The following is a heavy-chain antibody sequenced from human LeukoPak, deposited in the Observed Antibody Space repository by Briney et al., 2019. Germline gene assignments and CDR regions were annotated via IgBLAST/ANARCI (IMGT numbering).Heavy chain of an antibody. CDR1: GFTFSSYG. CDR2: IWYDGSNK. CDR3: AKEMREVWYYYYMDV. J-gene: IGHJ6*03. V-gene: IGHV3-33*06. Sequence: GRSLRLSCAASGFTFSSYGMHWVRQAPGKGLEWVAVIWYDGSNKYYADSVKGRFTISRDNSKNTLYLQMNRLRAEDTAVYYCAKEMREVWYYYYMDVWGKGTTVTVS.